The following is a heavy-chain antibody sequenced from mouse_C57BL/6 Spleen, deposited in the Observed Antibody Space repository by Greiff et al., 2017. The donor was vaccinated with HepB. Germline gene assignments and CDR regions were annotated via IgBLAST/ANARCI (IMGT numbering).Heavy chain of an antibody. Sequence: EVKLQESGGGLVKPGGSLKLSCAASGFTFSDYGMHWVRQAPEKGLEWVAYISSGSSTIYYADTVKGRFTISRDNAKNTLFLHMTSLRSEDTAMYYCARSGLFDYWGQGTTLTVSS. J-gene: IGHJ2*01. CDR2: ISSGSSTI. CDR3: ARSGLFDY. CDR1: GFTFSDYG. V-gene: IGHV5-17*01.